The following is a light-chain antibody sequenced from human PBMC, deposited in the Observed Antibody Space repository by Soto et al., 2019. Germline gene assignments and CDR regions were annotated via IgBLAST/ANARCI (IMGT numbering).Light chain of an antibody. J-gene: IGLJ1*01. CDR2: EGS. Sequence: QSALTQPASVSGSPGQSITISCTGTSSDVGSHNIVSWYQHHPGKAPKLMIYEGSKRPSGVSNRFSGSKSGNTASLTISGLQAEDEADYYCCSYAGSSTYVFGTGTKVTVL. V-gene: IGLV2-23*01. CDR1: SSDVGSHNI. CDR3: CSYAGSSTYV.